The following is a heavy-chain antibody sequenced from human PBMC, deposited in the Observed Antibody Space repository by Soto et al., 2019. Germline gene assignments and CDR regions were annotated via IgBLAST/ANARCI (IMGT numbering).Heavy chain of an antibody. J-gene: IGHJ6*02. CDR2: IYHGGST. CDR3: ASRFGEGGYYYYYGMDV. Sequence: SETLSLTCAVSGGSISSSNWWSWVRQPPGKGLEWIGEIYHGGSTNYNPSLKSRVTISVDKSKNQFSLKLSSVTAADTAVYYCASRFGEGGYYYYYGMDVWGQGTTVTVSS. D-gene: IGHD3-10*01. V-gene: IGHV4-4*02. CDR1: GGSISSSNW.